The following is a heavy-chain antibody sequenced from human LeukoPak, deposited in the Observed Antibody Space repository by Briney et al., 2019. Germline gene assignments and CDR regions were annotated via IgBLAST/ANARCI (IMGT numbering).Heavy chain of an antibody. CDR3: ARRLYSNHVFRPNWFDP. V-gene: IGHV4-34*01. D-gene: IGHD4-11*01. CDR2: INHSGST. J-gene: IGHJ5*02. CDR1: GGSFSGYY. Sequence: SETLSLTCAVYGGSFSGYYWSWICQPPGKGLEWIGEINHSGSTNYNPSLKSRVTISVDTSKNQFSLKLSSVTAADTAVYYCARRLYSNHVFRPNWFDPWGQGTLVTVSS.